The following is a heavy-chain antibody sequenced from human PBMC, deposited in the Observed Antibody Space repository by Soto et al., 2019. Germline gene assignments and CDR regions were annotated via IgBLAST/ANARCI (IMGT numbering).Heavy chain of an antibody. Sequence: PGGSLRLSCAASGFTFSNYGMTWVRQAPGKGLEWVSAISGSGGSTYYADSVKGRFTISRDNSKNTLYLQMNSLRAEDTAVYYCARDLGVALATLTLDYWGQGTLVTVSS. D-gene: IGHD2-15*01. CDR1: GFTFSNYG. CDR3: ARDLGVALATLTLDY. J-gene: IGHJ4*02. V-gene: IGHV3-23*01. CDR2: ISGSGGST.